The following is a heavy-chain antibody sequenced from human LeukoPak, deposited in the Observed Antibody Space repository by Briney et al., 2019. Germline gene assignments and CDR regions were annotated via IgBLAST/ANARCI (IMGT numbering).Heavy chain of an antibody. Sequence: APVKVSCKASGYTFTGYYMHWVRQAPGQGLEWMGWINPNSGGTNYAQKFQGRVTMTRDTSISTAYMELSRLRSDDTAVYYCASIYYDSSGYYQPFDYWGQGTLVTVSS. CDR2: INPNSGGT. D-gene: IGHD3-22*01. V-gene: IGHV1-2*02. J-gene: IGHJ4*02. CDR3: ASIYYDSSGYYQPFDY. CDR1: GYTFTGYY.